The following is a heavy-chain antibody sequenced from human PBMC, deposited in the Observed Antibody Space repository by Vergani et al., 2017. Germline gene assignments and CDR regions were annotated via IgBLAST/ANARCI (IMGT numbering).Heavy chain of an antibody. V-gene: IGHV3-7*01. CDR2: IKQDGSEK. D-gene: IGHD6-13*01. CDR1: GFTFSSYW. CDR3: ARVVGEGSSWYPYYYYYYYMDV. Sequence: EVQLVESGGGLVQLGGSLRLSCAASGFTFSSYWMSWVRQAPGKGLEWVANIKQDGSEKYYVDSVKGRFTISRDNAKNSLYLQMNSLRAEDTAVYYCARVVGEGSSWYPYYYYYYYMDVWGKGTTVTVSS. J-gene: IGHJ6*03.